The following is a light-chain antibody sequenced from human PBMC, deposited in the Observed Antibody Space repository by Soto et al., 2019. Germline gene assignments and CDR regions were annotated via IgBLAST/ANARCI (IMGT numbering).Light chain of an antibody. J-gene: IGKJ4*01. V-gene: IGKV2-28*01. CDR1: QSLLHSNGYNY. CDR2: LGS. CDR3: MQALQTPRT. Sequence: DIVMTQSPLSLPVTPGEPASISCRSSQSLLHSNGYNYLDWYLQKPGQSPQLLIYLGSNKASGVPDRFSGSVSGTDFTLKISRVEAEDVGVYYCMQALQTPRTFGGGTKVDIK.